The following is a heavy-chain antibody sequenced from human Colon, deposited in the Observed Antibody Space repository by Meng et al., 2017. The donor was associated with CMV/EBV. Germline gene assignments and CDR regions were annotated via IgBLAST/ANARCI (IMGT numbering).Heavy chain of an antibody. CDR1: GGSNTRDNCF. J-gene: IGHJ3*02. V-gene: IGHV4-31*02. CDR2: IQNTGSA. D-gene: IGHD2-21*01. CDR3: AREVIEPTTSGGFDI. Sequence: GGSNTRDNCFWSWVRQHPEEGLEWIAYIQNTGSAFYNPSLKSRSCIPIDTSRNQFSLKLSSVTAADTAVYYCAREVIEPTTSGGFDIWGQGTMVTVSS.